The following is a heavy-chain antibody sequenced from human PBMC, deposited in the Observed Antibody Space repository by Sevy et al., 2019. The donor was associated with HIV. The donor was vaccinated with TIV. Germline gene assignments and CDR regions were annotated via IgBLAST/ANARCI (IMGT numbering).Heavy chain of an antibody. CDR2: IYYSGRT. J-gene: IGHJ6*02. CDR1: GDSISGYY. CDR3: ARGAPYYYYGMDV. V-gene: IGHV4-59*01. Sequence: SESLSLTCTVSGDSISGYYWSWIRQPPGKGLEWIGYIYYSGRTNYNPSLKSRVTISEDTSKNQLSLKLSSVTAADTAVYYCARGAPYYYYGMDVWGQGTTVTVSS.